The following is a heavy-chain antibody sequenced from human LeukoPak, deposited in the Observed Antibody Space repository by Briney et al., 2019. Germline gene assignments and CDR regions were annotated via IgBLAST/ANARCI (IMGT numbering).Heavy chain of an antibody. CDR3: SSSDDYGGKRFDY. CDR2: INSSSRYI. CDR1: GFTFSSYC. D-gene: IGHD4-23*01. Sequence: GGSLRLSCAASGFTFSSYCMHWVRQAPGKGLEWVSSINSSSRYIYYADSVKGRFTISRDNANNPLFLQMDSLRYDATAVYYCSSSDDYGGKRFDYWGRGTLVTVSS. V-gene: IGHV3-21*04. J-gene: IGHJ4*02.